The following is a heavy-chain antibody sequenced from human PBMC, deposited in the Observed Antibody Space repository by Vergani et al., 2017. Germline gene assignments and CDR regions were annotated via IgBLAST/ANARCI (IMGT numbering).Heavy chain of an antibody. Sequence: QVQLVESGGGVVQPGRSLRLSCAASGFTFSSYGMHWVRQAPGKGREWVAVIWYDGCNKYYADSVKGRFTISRDNSKNTRYVQMNSLRAEDTAVYYCARDGLRVTRGRLGYWGQGTLVTVSS. J-gene: IGHJ4*02. V-gene: IGHV3-33*01. CDR3: ARDGLRVTRGRLGY. CDR1: GFTFSSYG. CDR2: IWYDGCNK. D-gene: IGHD4-11*01.